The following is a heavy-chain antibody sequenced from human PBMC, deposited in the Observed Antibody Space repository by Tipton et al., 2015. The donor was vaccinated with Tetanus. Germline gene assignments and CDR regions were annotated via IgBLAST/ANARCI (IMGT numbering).Heavy chain of an antibody. Sequence: SLRLSCAASGFTFSSYAMHWVRQAPGKGLEWVAVISYDGSNKYYADSVKGRFTISRDNSKNTLYLQMNSLRAEDTAVYYCASADLTTVTDYYYYGMDVWGQGTTVTVSS. J-gene: IGHJ6*02. CDR3: ASADLTTVTDYYYYGMDV. CDR2: ISYDGSNK. CDR1: GFTFSSYA. D-gene: IGHD4-11*01. V-gene: IGHV3-30-3*01.